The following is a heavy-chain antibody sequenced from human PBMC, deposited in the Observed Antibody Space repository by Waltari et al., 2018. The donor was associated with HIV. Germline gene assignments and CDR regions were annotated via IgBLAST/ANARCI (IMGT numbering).Heavy chain of an antibody. Sequence: QVQLQESGPGLVKPSQTLSLTCTVSGGSISSGSYYWRWIRQPAGKGLEWIGRIYTSGSTNYNPSLKSRVTISVDTSKNQFSLKLSSVTAADTAVYYCAREGPRYDSSGYLILGYWGQGTLVTVSS. CDR3: AREGPRYDSSGYLILGY. CDR2: IYTSGST. D-gene: IGHD3-22*01. J-gene: IGHJ4*02. V-gene: IGHV4-61*02. CDR1: GGSISSGSYY.